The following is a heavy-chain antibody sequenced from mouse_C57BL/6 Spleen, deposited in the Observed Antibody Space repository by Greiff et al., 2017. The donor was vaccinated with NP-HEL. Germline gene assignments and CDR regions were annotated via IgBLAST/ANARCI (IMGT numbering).Heavy chain of an antibody. Sequence: QVQLQQPGAELVMPGASVKLSCKASGYTFTSYWMHWVKQSPGQGLEWIGEIDPSDSYTNYNQKFKGKSTLTVDKSSSTAYMQLSSLTSEDSAVYYNARRAVRYFDYWGQGTTLTVSS. CDR3: ARRAVRYFDY. CDR1: GYTFTSYW. CDR2: IDPSDSYT. D-gene: IGHD2-14*01. J-gene: IGHJ2*01. V-gene: IGHV1-69*01.